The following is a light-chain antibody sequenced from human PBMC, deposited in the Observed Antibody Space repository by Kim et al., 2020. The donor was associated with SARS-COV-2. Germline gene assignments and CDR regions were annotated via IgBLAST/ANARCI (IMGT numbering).Light chain of an antibody. CDR3: CSYAGSYPVV. V-gene: IGLV2-11*01. CDR1: SSDVGGYNY. CDR2: YVS. Sequence: QSALTQPRSVSGSPGQSVTISCTGTSSDVGGYNYVSWYQQHPGKAPKLMIYYVSKRPSGVPDRFSGSKSGNTASLTISGLQAEDEADYYCCSYAGSYPVVFGGGTQLTVL. J-gene: IGLJ2*01.